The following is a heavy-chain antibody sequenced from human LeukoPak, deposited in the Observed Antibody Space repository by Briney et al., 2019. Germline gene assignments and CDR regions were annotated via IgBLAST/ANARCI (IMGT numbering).Heavy chain of an antibody. D-gene: IGHD6-13*01. Sequence: SVKVSCKASGYTFTSYGISWVRQAPGQGLEWMGGIIPIFGTANYAQKFQGRVTITADESTSTAYMELSSLRSEDTAVYYCARGQLGLYYFDYWGQGTLVTVSS. V-gene: IGHV1-69*13. CDR1: GYTFTSYG. CDR2: IIPIFGTA. CDR3: ARGQLGLYYFDY. J-gene: IGHJ4*02.